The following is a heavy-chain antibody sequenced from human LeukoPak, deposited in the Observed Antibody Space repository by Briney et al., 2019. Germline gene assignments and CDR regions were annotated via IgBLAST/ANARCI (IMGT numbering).Heavy chain of an antibody. J-gene: IGHJ4*02. D-gene: IGHD6-13*01. Sequence: PGGSLRLSCAASGLSFSSYSMNWVRQAPGKGLEWVSFINGGGDSTYYADSVKGRFTISRNNAKNKIYLQMNSLRVDDTAVYYCASAASHRIAAGGDFWGQGTLVTVSS. CDR1: GLSFSSYS. CDR2: INGGGDST. CDR3: ASAASHRIAAGGDF. V-gene: IGHV3-21*05.